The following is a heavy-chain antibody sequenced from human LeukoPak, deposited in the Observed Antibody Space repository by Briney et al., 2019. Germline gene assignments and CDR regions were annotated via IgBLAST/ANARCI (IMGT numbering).Heavy chain of an antibody. J-gene: IGHJ3*02. V-gene: IGHV3-30-3*01. CDR2: ISYDGSNK. Sequence: GRSLRLSCAASGFTFSSYAMHWVRQAPGKGLEWVAVISYDGSNKYYADSVKGRFTISRDNSKNTLYLQMNSLRAEDTAVYFCARKALGGSSDHDAFDIWGQGTMVTVSS. D-gene: IGHD2-2*01. CDR3: ARKALGGSSDHDAFDI. CDR1: GFTFSSYA.